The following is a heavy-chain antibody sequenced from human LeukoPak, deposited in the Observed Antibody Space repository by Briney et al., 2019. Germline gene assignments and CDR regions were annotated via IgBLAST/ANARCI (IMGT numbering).Heavy chain of an antibody. CDR1: GFTFSDRY. Sequence: GGSLRLSCAASGFTFSDRYMDWVRQAPGKGLEWVANIKQDGSEKNYVDSVKGRFTISRDNAKSSLFLQMNDLRAEDTAVYYCAKGGRGNGEVYWGQGTLVTVSS. J-gene: IGHJ4*02. CDR2: IKQDGSEK. D-gene: IGHD2-8*01. CDR3: AKGGRGNGEVY. V-gene: IGHV3-7*01.